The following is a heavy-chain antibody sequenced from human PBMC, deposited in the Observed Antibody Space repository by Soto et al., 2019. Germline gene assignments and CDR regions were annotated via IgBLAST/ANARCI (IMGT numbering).Heavy chain of an antibody. V-gene: IGHV5-51*01. D-gene: IGHD2-2*01. CDR2: ICPGDSDT. Sequence: PGESLKISCKGSGYSFTSYWIGWVRQMPGKGLEWMGIICPGDSDTRYSPSFQGQVTISADKSISTAYLQRSSLKASDTAMYYCARYGVVVPAATSYYYYGMDVWGQGTTVTVSS. J-gene: IGHJ6*02. CDR3: ARYGVVVPAATSYYYYGMDV. CDR1: GYSFTSYW.